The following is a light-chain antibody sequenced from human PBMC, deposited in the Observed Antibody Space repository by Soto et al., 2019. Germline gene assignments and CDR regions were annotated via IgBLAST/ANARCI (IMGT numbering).Light chain of an antibody. V-gene: IGKV3-20*01. Sequence: EIVLTQSPATLSLSPGARAPLSCRARQSISRSYLAWYQQKPGQAPRLLIHATSTRATGVPDRFSGSGSGTDFTLTISRLEPEDFVVYYCQQYDNLPRTFGQGTKVDIK. CDR1: QSISRSY. CDR2: ATS. J-gene: IGKJ2*01. CDR3: QQYDNLPRT.